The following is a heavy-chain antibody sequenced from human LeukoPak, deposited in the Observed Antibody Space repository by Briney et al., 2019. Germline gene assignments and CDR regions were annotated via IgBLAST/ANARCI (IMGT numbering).Heavy chain of an antibody. CDR2: ISYDGSNK. D-gene: IGHD6-25*01. Sequence: GGSLRLSCAASGFTFSSYAMHWVRQAPGKGLEWVAVISYDGSNKYYADSVKGRFTISRDNSKNTLYLQMNSLRAEDTAVYYCARDSGYNLRGYFQHWGQGTQVTVSS. CDR1: GFTFSSYA. J-gene: IGHJ1*01. CDR3: ARDSGYNLRGYFQH. V-gene: IGHV3-30*04.